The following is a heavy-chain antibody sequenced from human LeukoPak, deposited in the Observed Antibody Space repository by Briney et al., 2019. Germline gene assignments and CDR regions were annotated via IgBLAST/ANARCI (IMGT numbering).Heavy chain of an antibody. V-gene: IGHV4-31*03. Sequence: SQTLSLTCTVSGGSISSGGYYWSWIRQHPGKGLEWIGYIYYSGSTNYNPSLKSRVTMSVDTSKNQFSLKLSSVTAADTAVYYCARAPYYYDSSGYLRHYYFDYWGQGTLVTVSS. CDR3: ARAPYYYDSSGYLRHYYFDY. J-gene: IGHJ4*02. CDR2: IYYSGST. D-gene: IGHD3-22*01. CDR1: GGSISSGGYY.